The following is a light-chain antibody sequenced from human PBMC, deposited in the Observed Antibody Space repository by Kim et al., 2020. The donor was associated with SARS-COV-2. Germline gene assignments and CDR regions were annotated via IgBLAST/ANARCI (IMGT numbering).Light chain of an antibody. Sequence: QSVTISCTGTSSDVGTSNRVSWYQQPPGTAPKLMIYEVSKRPSGVPDRFSGSKSGNAASLTISGLQADDEADYYCSSYTSSNSYVFGTGTKVTVL. CDR3: SSYTSSNSYV. J-gene: IGLJ1*01. V-gene: IGLV2-18*02. CDR2: EVS. CDR1: SSDVGTSNR.